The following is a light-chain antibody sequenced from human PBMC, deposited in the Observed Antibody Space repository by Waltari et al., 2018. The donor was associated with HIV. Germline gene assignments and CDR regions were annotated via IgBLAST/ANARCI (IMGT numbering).Light chain of an antibody. Sequence: EIVMTQSPATLSVSPGERVTLSCRPSQSITTKLAWYQQKPGQAPRLLLYGSSTSAPGIPDRFSGSGSGTEFTLTISSLQSEDFAIDYCQQYNNWPPWTFGQGTKVEI. CDR3: QQYNNWPPWT. V-gene: IGKV3-15*01. CDR2: GSS. CDR1: QSITTK. J-gene: IGKJ1*01.